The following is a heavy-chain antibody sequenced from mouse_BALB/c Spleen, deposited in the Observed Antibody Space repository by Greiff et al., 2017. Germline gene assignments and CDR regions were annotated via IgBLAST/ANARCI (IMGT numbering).Heavy chain of an antibody. CDR2: INPSNGRT. CDR1: GYTFTSYW. J-gene: IGHJ2*01. CDR3: ARAKDYFDY. V-gene: IGHV1S81*02. Sequence: QVQLQQSGAELVKPGASVKLSCKASGYTFTSYWMHWVKQRPGQGLEWIGEINPSNGRTNYNEKFKSKATLTVDKSSSTAYMQLSSLTSEDSAVYYCARAKDYFDYWGQGTTLTVSS.